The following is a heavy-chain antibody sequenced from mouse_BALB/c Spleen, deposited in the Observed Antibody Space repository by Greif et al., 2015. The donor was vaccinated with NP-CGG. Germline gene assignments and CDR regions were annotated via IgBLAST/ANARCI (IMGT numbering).Heavy chain of an antibody. V-gene: IGHV14-3*02. CDR2: IDPANGNT. CDR1: GFNIKDTY. CDR3: ARFSPLYGKRAMDY. Sequence: EVQLQQSGAELVKPGASVKLSCTASGFNIKDTYMHWVKQRPEQGLEWIGRIDPANGNTKYDPKFQGKATITADTSSNTAYLQLSSLTSEDTAVYYCARFSPLYGKRAMDYWGQGTSVTVSS. D-gene: IGHD2-1*01. J-gene: IGHJ4*01.